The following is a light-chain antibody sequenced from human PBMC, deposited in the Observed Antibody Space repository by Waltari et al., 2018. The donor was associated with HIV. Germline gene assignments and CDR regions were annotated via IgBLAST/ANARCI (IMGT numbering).Light chain of an antibody. CDR2: EHP. Sequence: SYELTQPPSVSVSPAQTASISCSGAKRGDKYTYCYQQNPGQSPLVIISEHPTRPSWIPERSSGYTSGNTAILTISGTKAMDEADYYCQRWDSRADVVFGAGTKLTVL. J-gene: IGLJ2*01. CDR1: KRGDKY. V-gene: IGLV3-1*01. CDR3: QRWDSRADVV.